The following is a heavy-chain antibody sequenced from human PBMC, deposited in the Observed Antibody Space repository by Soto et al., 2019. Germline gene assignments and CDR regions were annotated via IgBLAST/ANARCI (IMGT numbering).Heavy chain of an antibody. Sequence: AGGSLRLSCAASGFTFDDYAMHWVRQAPGKGLEWGSGISWNSGSIGYADSVKGRFTISRDNAKNSLYLQMNSLRAEDTALYYCAKDTIHTAMGPFDYWGQGTLVTVSS. CDR3: AKDTIHTAMGPFDY. D-gene: IGHD5-18*01. CDR1: GFTFDDYA. V-gene: IGHV3-9*01. J-gene: IGHJ4*02. CDR2: ISWNSGSI.